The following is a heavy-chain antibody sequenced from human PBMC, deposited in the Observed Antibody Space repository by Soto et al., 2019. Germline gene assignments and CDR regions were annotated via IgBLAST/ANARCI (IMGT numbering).Heavy chain of an antibody. Sequence: PGESLKISCKGSGYSFTSYWIGWVRQMPGKGLEWMGIIYPGDSDTRYSPSFQGQVTISADKSISTAYLQWSSLKASDTAMYYCARGSHCSGVSCYLGYWGQGTLVTVSS. D-gene: IGHD2-15*01. V-gene: IGHV5-51*01. CDR2: IYPGDSDT. CDR1: GYSFTSYW. CDR3: ARGSHCSGVSCYLGY. J-gene: IGHJ4*02.